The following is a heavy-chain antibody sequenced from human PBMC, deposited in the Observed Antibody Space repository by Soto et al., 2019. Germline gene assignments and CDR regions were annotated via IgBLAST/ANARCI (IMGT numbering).Heavy chain of an antibody. CDR2: IYYSGST. CDR1: GGSISSYY. V-gene: IGHV4-59*01. CDR3: ARGHSSGWGTGEGVFDY. J-gene: IGHJ4*02. D-gene: IGHD6-19*01. Sequence: SETLSLTCTVSGGSISSYYWSWIRQPPGKGLEWIGYIYYSGSTNYNPSLKSRVTISVDTSKNQFSLKLSSVTAADTAVYYCARGHSSGWGTGEGVFDYWGQGTLVTVSS.